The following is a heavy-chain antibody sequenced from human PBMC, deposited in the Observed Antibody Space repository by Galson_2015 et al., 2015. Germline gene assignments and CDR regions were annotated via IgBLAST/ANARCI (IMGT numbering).Heavy chain of an antibody. V-gene: IGHV3-23*01. D-gene: IGHD3-22*01. Sequence: SLRLSCAASGFTFSNYAMSWVRQAPGKGLEWVSTISGSGGSTYYADSVEGRFTISRDNSKNTLYLQMNSLRAEDTAVYYCAKGNYYDSSVDWFDPWGQGTLVTGSS. CDR2: ISGSGGST. CDR1: GFTFSNYA. CDR3: AKGNYYDSSVDWFDP. J-gene: IGHJ5*02.